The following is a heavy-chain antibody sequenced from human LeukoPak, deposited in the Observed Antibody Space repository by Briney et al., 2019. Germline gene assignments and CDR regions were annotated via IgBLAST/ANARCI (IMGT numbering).Heavy chain of an antibody. CDR1: GFTFSSYA. CDR3: ASGVEMATIIY. J-gene: IGHJ4*02. V-gene: IGHV3-30-3*01. Sequence: GGSLRLSCAASGFTFSSYAMHWVRQAPGKGLEWVAVISHDGSNKYYADSVKGRFTISRDNSKNTLYLQMNSLRAEDTAVYYCASGVEMATIIYWGQGTLVTVSS. CDR2: ISHDGSNK. D-gene: IGHD5-24*01.